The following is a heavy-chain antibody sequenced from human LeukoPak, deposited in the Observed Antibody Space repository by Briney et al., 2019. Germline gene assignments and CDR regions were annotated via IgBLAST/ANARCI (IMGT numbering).Heavy chain of an antibody. Sequence: ASVKVSCKASGYTFTGYYIHWVRQAPGQGLEWMGWINPDSGGTNYAQNFQGRVTMARDTSISTAYMELSRLRSDDTAVYYCARESRIEYYYYYMDVWGKGTTVTVSS. CDR1: GYTFTGYY. CDR2: INPDSGGT. V-gene: IGHV1-2*02. CDR3: ARESRIEYYYYYMDV. J-gene: IGHJ6*03.